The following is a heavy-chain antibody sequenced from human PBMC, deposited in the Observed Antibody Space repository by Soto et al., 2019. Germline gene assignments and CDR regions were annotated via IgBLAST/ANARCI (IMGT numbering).Heavy chain of an antibody. J-gene: IGHJ4*02. V-gene: IGHV5-51*01. CDR2: IYPGDSDT. CDR3: ARSGGRVYYDSSGGATYFVY. CDR1: GYSFTSYW. Sequence: PGESLKISCKGSGYSFTSYWIGWVRQMPGKGLEGMGIIYPGDSDTRYSPSFQGQVTISADKSISTAYLQWSSLKASDIAMYYCARSGGRVYYDSSGGATYFVYWGQGTLVTVSS. D-gene: IGHD3-22*01.